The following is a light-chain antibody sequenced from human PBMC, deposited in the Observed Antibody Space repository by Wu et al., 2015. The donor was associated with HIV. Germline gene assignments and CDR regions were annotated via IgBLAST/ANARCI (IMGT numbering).Light chain of an antibody. CDR2: GVS. J-gene: IGKJ4*01. V-gene: IGKV3-20*01. Sequence: EIVLTQSPATLSLSPGERATLSCRASQSDTLFLAWYQQKPGQAPRLLIYGVSSRATGIPDRFSGSGSGTNFTLSISRLEPEDFGVYYCHQYGSSPAPFGGGTRVDVK. CDR3: HQYGSSPAP. CDR1: QSDTLF.